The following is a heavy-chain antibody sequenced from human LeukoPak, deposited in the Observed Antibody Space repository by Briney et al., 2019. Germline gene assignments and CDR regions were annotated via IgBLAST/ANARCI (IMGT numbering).Heavy chain of an antibody. J-gene: IGHJ4*02. D-gene: IGHD1-14*01. CDR2: IYYSGNT. CDR3: ARQGNTTSLFDC. V-gene: IGHV4-39*01. Sequence: SETLSLTCTVSGGSITSNNYYWGWIRQPPGKGLEWIGNIYYSGNTYYNPSLKSRVTISVDTFKNHISLRLSSVTAADTAVYYCARQGNTTSLFDCWGQGNLVTVSS. CDR1: GGSITSNNYY.